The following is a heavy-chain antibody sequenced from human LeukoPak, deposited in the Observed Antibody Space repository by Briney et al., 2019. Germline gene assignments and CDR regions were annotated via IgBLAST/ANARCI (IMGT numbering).Heavy chain of an antibody. CDR2: MNPNSGNT. V-gene: IGHV1-8*03. J-gene: IGHJ4*02. Sequence: ASVRVSCRASGYTFTSYDINWVRQATGQGLEWMGWMNPNSGNTGYAQKFQGRVTITRNTSISTAYMELSSLRSEDTAVYYCARAYDSGSYGCDFWGQGTLVTVSS. CDR3: ARAYDSGSYGCDF. CDR1: GYTFTSYD. D-gene: IGHD1-26*01.